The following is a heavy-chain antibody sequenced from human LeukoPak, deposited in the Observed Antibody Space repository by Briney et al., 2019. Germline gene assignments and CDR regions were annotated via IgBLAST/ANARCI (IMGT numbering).Heavy chain of an antibody. CDR2: IHNDGSQ. CDR1: GFTFSSFG. D-gene: IGHD3-3*02. CDR3: ASLARDY. J-gene: IGHJ4*02. Sequence: GGSLRRSCAASGFTFSSFGMSWFGQAPGQRPEWVSVIHNDGSQYYADSMKVRFTISRDNSKNMLFHRMNSLRVEDTAVYFCASLARDYWGQGTLVSVSS. V-gene: IGHV3-53*01.